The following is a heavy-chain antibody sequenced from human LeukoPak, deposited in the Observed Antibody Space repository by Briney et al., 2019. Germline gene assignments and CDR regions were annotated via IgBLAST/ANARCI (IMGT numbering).Heavy chain of an antibody. V-gene: IGHV3-48*03. CDR3: TRDAYNFNDFDY. D-gene: IGHD5-24*01. CDR1: GFTFSNYE. Sequence: QPGGSLRLSCAASGFTFSNYEMNWVRQAPGKGLEWVSYISGIDSTTYYADSVKGRFTISRDNSKNTLYLQIDSLRAEDTAIYYCTRDAYNFNDFDYWGQGTLVTVSS. J-gene: IGHJ4*02. CDR2: ISGIDSTT.